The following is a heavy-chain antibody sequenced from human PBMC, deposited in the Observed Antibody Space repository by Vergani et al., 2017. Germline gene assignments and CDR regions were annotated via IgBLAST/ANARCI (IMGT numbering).Heavy chain of an antibody. J-gene: IGHJ6*02. V-gene: IGHV4-38-2*01. Sequence: QVQLQESGPGLVKPSETLTLTCDVSDSSIMTNPFWGWFRQSPGKGLEWIGCIHHSGDTHYNSSLKSRVSISIVSSSKFSLSLTSLTAADTAIHYCARHRGSGGFFPSSYFYGMDVWGHGTTVTVSS. CDR1: DSSIMTNPF. CDR3: ARHRGSGGFFPSSYFYGMDV. CDR2: IHHSGDT. D-gene: IGHD3-10*01.